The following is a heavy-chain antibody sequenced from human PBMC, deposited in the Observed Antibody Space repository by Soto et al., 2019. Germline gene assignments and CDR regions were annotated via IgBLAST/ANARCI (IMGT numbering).Heavy chain of an antibody. D-gene: IGHD3-10*01. V-gene: IGHV1-18*01. CDR3: AKDFFWGGLGESSCLDP. CDR2: ISAYNGNT. CDR1: GYTFTSYG. J-gene: IGHJ5*02. Sequence: QVQLLQSGAEVKKPGASVKVSCKASGYTFTSYGISWVRQAPGQGLEWMGWISAYNGNTNYAQKFQGKVTMTTDTTTSTAYRELRSLRSDDTAVDYGAKDFFWGGLGESSCLDPWGQGTLVTVSS.